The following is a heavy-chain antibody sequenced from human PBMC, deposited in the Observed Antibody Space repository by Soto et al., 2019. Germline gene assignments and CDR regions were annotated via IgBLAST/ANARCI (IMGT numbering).Heavy chain of an antibody. CDR3: AIDYSPIAEAVVFDY. CDR2: IKRDGSEI. V-gene: IGHV3-7*05. CDR1: GFTFSNHW. J-gene: IGHJ4*02. D-gene: IGHD6-19*01. Sequence: EVQLVESGGGLVQPGGSLRLSCGASGFTFSNHWMSWVRQAPGKGLEWVANIKRDGSEINYVDSVKGRFIISRDNAENSLYLQMSSLRAEDTAVYYCAIDYSPIAEAVVFDYWGQGTLVTLSS.